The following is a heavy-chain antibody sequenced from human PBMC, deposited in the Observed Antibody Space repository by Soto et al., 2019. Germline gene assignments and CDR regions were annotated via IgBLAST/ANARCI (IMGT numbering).Heavy chain of an antibody. D-gene: IGHD1-7*01. Sequence: ETLSLTCTVSGGSISSGDYSWSWVRQSPGKGLEWVSSISSSSSYIYYADSVKGRFTISRDNAKNSLYLQMNSLRAEDTAVYYCARDPNWNYFHFDYWGQGTLVTVSS. V-gene: IGHV3-21*01. J-gene: IGHJ4*02. CDR2: ISSSSSYI. CDR1: GGSISSGDYS. CDR3: ARDPNWNYFHFDY.